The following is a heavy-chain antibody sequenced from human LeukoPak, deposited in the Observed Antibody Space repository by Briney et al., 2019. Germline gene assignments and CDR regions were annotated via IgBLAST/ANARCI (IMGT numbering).Heavy chain of an antibody. CDR1: GFTFSTYW. CDR2: IKQDGSEK. D-gene: IGHD1-26*01. J-gene: IGHJ6*03. V-gene: IGHV3-7*01. CDR3: ARVELAYYYYMDV. Sequence: GGSLRLSCAASGFTFSTYWMSWVRQAPGKGLEWVANIKQDGSEKYYVDSVKGRFTICRDNAKNSLYLQMNSLRAEDTAVYYCARVELAYYYYMDVWGKGTTVTVSS.